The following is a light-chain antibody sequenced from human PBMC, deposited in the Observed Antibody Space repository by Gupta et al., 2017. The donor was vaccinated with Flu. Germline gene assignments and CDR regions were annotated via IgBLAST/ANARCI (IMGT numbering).Light chain of an antibody. J-gene: IGLJ3*02. CDR3: QSLVASDSWV. V-gene: IGLV3-25*02. CDR2: QDT. Sequence: SPDLTQPASVSVSAGQTATITCSGDILATRDVYWYQQKAGQAPLLVVFQDTERPSGVPERFSGSTSETTVTLTITSVQAEDEADYYGQSLVASDSWVFGAGTKLTVL. CDR1: ILATRD.